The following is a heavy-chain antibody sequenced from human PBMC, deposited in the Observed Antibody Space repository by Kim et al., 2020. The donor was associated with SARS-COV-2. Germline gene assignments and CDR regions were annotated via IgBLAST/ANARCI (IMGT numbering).Heavy chain of an antibody. D-gene: IGHD1-26*01. CDR3: ARHGRWPPQLHFDY. CDR1: GGSISSSNYY. V-gene: IGHV4-39*01. J-gene: IGHJ4*02. Sequence: SETLSLTCTVSGGSISSSNYYWGWIRQPPGKGLEWIGTFYYSASTYYNPSLKSRVTISADTSKNQFSLKLSSMTAADTAVYYCARHGRWPPQLHFDYWGQGTLVTVSS. CDR2: FYYSAST.